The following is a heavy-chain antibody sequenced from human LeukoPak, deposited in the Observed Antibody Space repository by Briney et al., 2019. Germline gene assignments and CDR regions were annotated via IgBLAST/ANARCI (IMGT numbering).Heavy chain of an antibody. D-gene: IGHD1-26*01. CDR3: ARQRHGGSYYKVDYYYYMDV. Sequence: GESLKISCKGSGYNFTSYWIGWVRQMPGKGLEWVGIIYPGDSDTRYSPSFQGQVTISADKSISTAYLQWSSLKASDTAMYYCARQRHGGSYYKVDYYYYMDVWGKGTTVTVSS. V-gene: IGHV5-51*01. CDR2: IYPGDSDT. CDR1: GYNFTSYW. J-gene: IGHJ6*03.